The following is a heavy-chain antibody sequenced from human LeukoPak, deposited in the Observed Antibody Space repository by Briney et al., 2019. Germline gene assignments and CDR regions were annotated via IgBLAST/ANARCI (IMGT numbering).Heavy chain of an antibody. J-gene: IGHJ5*02. CDR3: ARTSHCSSTSCYSSWFDP. Sequence: ASVKVSCKASGYTFTSYGISWVRQAPGQGLEWMGRISAYNGNTNYAQKLQGRVTMTTDTSTSTAYMELRSLRSDDTAVYYCARTSHCSSTSCYSSWFDPWGQGTLVTVSS. CDR1: GYTFTSYG. V-gene: IGHV1-18*01. CDR2: ISAYNGNT. D-gene: IGHD2-2*01.